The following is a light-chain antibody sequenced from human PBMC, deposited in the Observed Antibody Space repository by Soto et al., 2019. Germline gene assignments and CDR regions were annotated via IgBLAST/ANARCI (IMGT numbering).Light chain of an antibody. CDR3: QQYNDWPRT. CDR1: QSVSSN. V-gene: IGKV3-15*01. J-gene: IGKJ1*01. Sequence: EIVMTQSPATLSVSPGERATLCCRASQSVSSNVAWYQQKRGQAPRLLIYGASTRATGIPARFSGSGSGTEFTLTISSLQSEDFAAYFCQQYNDWPRTFGQGTKVDIK. CDR2: GAS.